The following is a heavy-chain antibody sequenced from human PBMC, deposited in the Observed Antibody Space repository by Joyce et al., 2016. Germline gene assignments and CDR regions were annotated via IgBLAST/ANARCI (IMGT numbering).Heavy chain of an antibody. V-gene: IGHV2-5*02. D-gene: IGHD5-12*01. Sequence: QITLKESGPTLVKPTQTLPLTCAFSGFSLSIRGVGGGWSRQPPGKALEWLALIYWDDDKRYSPSLKSRLTITKDTTRNQVVPTMTNMDPVDTATYYCAHRPNSGYDPSAFDFWGQGTLVTVSS. CDR3: AHRPNSGYDPSAFDF. CDR1: GFSLSIRGVG. CDR2: IYWDDDK. J-gene: IGHJ4*02.